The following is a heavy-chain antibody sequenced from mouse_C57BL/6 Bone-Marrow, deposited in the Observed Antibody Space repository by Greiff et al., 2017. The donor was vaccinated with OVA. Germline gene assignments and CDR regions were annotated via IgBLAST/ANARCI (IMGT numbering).Heavy chain of an antibody. J-gene: IGHJ2*01. CDR1: GFTFSSYA. CDR2: ISSGGDYI. V-gene: IGHV5S21*01. CDR3: ARGGHYYGSSYWYFDY. Sequence: EVQVVESGEGLVKPGGSLKLSCAASGFTFSSYAMSWVRQTPEKRLEWVAYISSGGDYIYYADTVKGRFTISRDNARNTLYLQMSSLKSEDTAMYYCARGGHYYGSSYWYFDYWGQGTTLTVSS. D-gene: IGHD1-1*01.